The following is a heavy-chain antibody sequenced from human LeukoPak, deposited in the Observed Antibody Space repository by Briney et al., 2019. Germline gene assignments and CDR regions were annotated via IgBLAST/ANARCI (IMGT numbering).Heavy chain of an antibody. J-gene: IGHJ4*02. Sequence: ASVKVSCKASGYTFTGYYMHWVRQAPGQGLEWMGWINGVNGNTKYSQEFQGRVTITRDTSASTAHMELSSLRSEDMAVYYCARGPGAGYYDSRGYYYEGDYFDYWGQGTLVTVSS. V-gene: IGHV1-3*03. CDR1: GYTFTGYY. CDR3: ARGPGAGYYDSRGYYYEGDYFDY. CDR2: INGVNGNT. D-gene: IGHD3-22*01.